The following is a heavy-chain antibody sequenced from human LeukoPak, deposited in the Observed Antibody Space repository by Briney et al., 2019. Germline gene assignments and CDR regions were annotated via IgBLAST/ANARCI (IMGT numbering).Heavy chain of an antibody. D-gene: IGHD3-22*01. J-gene: IGHJ4*02. V-gene: IGHV3-30*02. CDR2: IRYDGTNQ. CDR1: GFTFSNYG. CDR3: AKVEGTYYYDNSGPGGG. Sequence: GGSLRLSCAASGFTFSNYGMNWVRQAPGKGLEWVAFIRYDGTNQYYADSVKGRFTISRDNSKDTLYLQMNSLRPEDTAVYYCAKVEGTYYYDNSGPGGGWGQGSLVTVSS.